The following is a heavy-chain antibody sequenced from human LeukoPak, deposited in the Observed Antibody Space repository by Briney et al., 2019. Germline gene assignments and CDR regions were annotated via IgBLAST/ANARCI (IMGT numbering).Heavy chain of an antibody. D-gene: IGHD4-17*01. CDR2: ISGSGGST. Sequence: GGSLRLSCAASGFTFSSYAMSWVRQTPGKGLEWVSAISGSGGSTYYADSVKGRFTISRDNSKNTLYLQMNSLRAEDTAVYYCARSYGDFGDAAFDIWGQGTMVTVSS. CDR1: GFTFSSYA. CDR3: ARSYGDFGDAAFDI. V-gene: IGHV3-23*01. J-gene: IGHJ3*02.